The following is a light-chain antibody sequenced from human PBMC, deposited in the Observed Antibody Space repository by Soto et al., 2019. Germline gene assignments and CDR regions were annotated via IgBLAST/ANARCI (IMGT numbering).Light chain of an antibody. CDR3: CSYAGTYSYV. CDR1: SSDIGAYNY. V-gene: IGLV2-8*01. J-gene: IGLJ1*01. CDR2: DVS. Sequence: QSALTQPPSASGSPGQSVTISCTGTSSDIGAYNYVSWYQQHPGKAPKLMISDVSKRPSGVPDRFSGSKSGNTASLTVSGLQAEDEADYYCCSYAGTYSYVFGTGTKVTVL.